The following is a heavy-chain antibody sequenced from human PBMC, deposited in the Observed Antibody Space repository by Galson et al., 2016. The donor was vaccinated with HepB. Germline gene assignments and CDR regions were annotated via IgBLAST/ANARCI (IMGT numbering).Heavy chain of an antibody. J-gene: IGHJ6*02. CDR3: ARTPIRVTAAGNYKGMDV. V-gene: IGHV4-34*01. D-gene: IGHD4-23*01. CDR2: INHRGNT. Sequence: SETLSLTCAVYGGSFSDYLWTWIRQPPGKGLEWIAEINHRGNTNYKASLKSRVTISMDASKNQFSLKLSSLTAADTAVYYCARTPIRVTAAGNYKGMDVWGQGTSVTGSS. CDR1: GGSFSDYL.